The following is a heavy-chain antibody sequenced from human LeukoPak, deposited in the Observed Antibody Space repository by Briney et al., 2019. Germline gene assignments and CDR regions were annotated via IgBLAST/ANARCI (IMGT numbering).Heavy chain of an antibody. Sequence: ASVKVSCKASGYTFTSYDINWVRQATGQGLEWMGWMNPNSGNTGYAQKFQGRVTITSNTSISTAYMELSSLRSEDTAVYYCARALVAGYSWSDYWGQGTLVTVSS. V-gene: IGHV1-8*03. CDR3: ARALVAGYSWSDY. CDR1: GYTFTSYD. D-gene: IGHD6-19*01. CDR2: MNPNSGNT. J-gene: IGHJ4*02.